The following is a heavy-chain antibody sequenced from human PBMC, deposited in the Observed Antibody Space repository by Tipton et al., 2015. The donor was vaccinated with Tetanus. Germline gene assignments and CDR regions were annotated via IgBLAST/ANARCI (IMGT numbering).Heavy chain of an antibody. V-gene: IGHV4-39*01. CDR3: VRLVEMTTCFDF. CDR1: SSYW. CDR2: IYDRGST. Sequence: SSYWMSWVRQAPGKGLEWIGSIYDRGSTYYNPSLKSRVTISVDTSKNQFSLKLSSVTAADTAVYYCVRLVEMTTCFDFWGQGTLVTVSS. D-gene: IGHD5-24*01. J-gene: IGHJ4*02.